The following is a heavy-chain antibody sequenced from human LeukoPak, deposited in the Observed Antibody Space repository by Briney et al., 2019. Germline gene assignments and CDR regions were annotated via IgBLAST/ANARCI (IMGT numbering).Heavy chain of an antibody. Sequence: ASVKVSCKASGYTFTGYYMHWVRQAPGQGLEWMGWISAYNGNTNYAQKLQGRVTMTTDTSTSTAYMELRSLRSDDTAVYYCARSEMATITTFDYWGQGTLVTVSS. CDR2: ISAYNGNT. CDR1: GYTFTGYY. J-gene: IGHJ4*02. CDR3: ARSEMATITTFDY. D-gene: IGHD5-24*01. V-gene: IGHV1-18*04.